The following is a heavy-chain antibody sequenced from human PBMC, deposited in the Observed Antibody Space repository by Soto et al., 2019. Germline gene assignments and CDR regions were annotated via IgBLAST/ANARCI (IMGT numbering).Heavy chain of an antibody. J-gene: IGHJ5*02. D-gene: IGHD3-22*01. CDR2: MYFGGSF. CDR3: AGSYYDSTGFAVDP. Sequence: SETLSLTCNVSGASVSNGYWSWIRQPPGKRLEWIGFMYFGGSFNYNPSLTSRATISVETSKNQFSMKLTSVTASDTAVYYCAGSYYDSTGFAVDPWGQGTLVTVSS. V-gene: IGHV4-59*02. CDR1: GASVSNGY.